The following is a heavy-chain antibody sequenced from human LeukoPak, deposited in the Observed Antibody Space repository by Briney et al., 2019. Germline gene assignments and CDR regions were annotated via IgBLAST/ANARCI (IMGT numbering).Heavy chain of an antibody. V-gene: IGHV4-59*01. D-gene: IGHD3-22*01. CDR1: GGSISSYY. Sequence: PSETLSLTCTVSGGSISSYYWSWIRQPPGKGLEWIGYIYYSGSTNYNPSLKSRVTISVDTSKNQFSLKLSSVTAADTAVYYCARGPSRYDSSDGAFDIWGQGTMVTVSS. CDR3: ARGPSRYDSSDGAFDI. CDR2: IYYSGST. J-gene: IGHJ3*02.